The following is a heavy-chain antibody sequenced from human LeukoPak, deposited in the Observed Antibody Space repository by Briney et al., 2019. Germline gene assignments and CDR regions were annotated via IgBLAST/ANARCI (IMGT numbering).Heavy chain of an antibody. CDR1: GFTFSSYA. J-gene: IGHJ4*02. CDR3: ASPRASSRADFDY. V-gene: IGHV3-23*01. Sequence: PGGSLRLSCAASGFTFSSYAMSWVREAPGKGLEWVSAISGSGGSTYYADSVKGRFTISRDNSKNTLYLQMNSLRAEDTAVYYCASPRASSRADFDYWGQGTLVTVSS. CDR2: ISGSGGST. D-gene: IGHD6-13*01.